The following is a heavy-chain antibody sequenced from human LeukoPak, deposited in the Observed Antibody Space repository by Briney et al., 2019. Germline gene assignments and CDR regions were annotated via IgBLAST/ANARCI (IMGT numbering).Heavy chain of an antibody. V-gene: IGHV3-48*01. CDR1: GFTFSSYS. CDR3: SRAPQQILRGDVLDI. Sequence: PGGSLRLFCTASGFTFSSYSMNWVRQAPGEGLEWLSFISTSGTTTYYADSVKGRFTISRDNADNSLFLQMSSLRAEDTAVYYCSRAPQQILRGDVLDIWGQGTVVTVSS. J-gene: IGHJ3*02. D-gene: IGHD1-26*01. CDR2: ISTSGTTT.